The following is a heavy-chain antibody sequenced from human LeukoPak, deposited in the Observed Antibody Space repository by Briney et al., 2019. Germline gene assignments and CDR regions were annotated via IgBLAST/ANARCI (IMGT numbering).Heavy chain of an antibody. V-gene: IGHV3-48*03. CDR3: ARGQLYYDSSGFDY. J-gene: IGHJ4*02. CDR2: ISTSGSII. D-gene: IGHD3-22*01. Sequence: GGSLTLSCEASGFTFGSYEMTWVRQAPGKGLEWLSYISTSGSIIVYADSVRGRFTVSRDNAKNSLYLQMNSLRAEDTAVYYCARGQLYYDSSGFDYWGQGTLVTVSS. CDR1: GFTFGSYE.